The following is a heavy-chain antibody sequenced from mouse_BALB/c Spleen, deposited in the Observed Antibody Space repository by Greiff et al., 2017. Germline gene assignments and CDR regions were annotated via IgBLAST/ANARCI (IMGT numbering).Heavy chain of an antibody. V-gene: IGHV2-9*02. CDR3: ARDPDGSSPYFDY. CDR1: GFSLTSYG. Sequence: LQVVESGPGLVAPSQSLSITCTVSGFSLTSYGVHWVRQPPGKGLEWLGVIWAGGSTNYNSAFMSRLSISKDNSKSQVFLKMNSLQTDDTAMYYCARDPDGSSPYFDYWGQGTTLTVSS. CDR2: IWAGGST. D-gene: IGHD1-1*01. J-gene: IGHJ2*01.